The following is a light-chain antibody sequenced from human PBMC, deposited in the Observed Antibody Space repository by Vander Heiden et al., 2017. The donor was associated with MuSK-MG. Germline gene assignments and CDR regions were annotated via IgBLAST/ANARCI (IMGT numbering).Light chain of an antibody. CDR3: QQNDSTPPIT. CDR1: QSISSY. J-gene: IGKJ5*01. V-gene: IGKV1-39*01. Sequence: DIQMTQSPSSLSASVGDRVTITCRASQSISSYLNWYQQKPGKAPKLLIYAASSMQRGVPSRFRGRGDGKDFTLTISRRQPEDFATYYFQQNDSTPPITFGQGTRLDIK. CDR2: AAS.